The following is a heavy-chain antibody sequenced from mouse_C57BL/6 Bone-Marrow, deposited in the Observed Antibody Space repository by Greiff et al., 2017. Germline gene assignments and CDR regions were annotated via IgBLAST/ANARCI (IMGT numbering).Heavy chain of an antibody. CDR2: IDPSDSYT. V-gene: IGHV1-69*01. CDR3: ARRHDSSGLAWFAY. Sequence: QVQLQQPGAELVMPGASVKLSCKASGYTFTSYWMHWVKQRPGQGLEWIGEIDPSDSYTNYNQKFKGKSTLTVDKSSSTAYMQLSSLTSEDSAVYYCARRHDSSGLAWFAYWGQGTLVTVSA. D-gene: IGHD3-2*02. J-gene: IGHJ3*01. CDR1: GYTFTSYW.